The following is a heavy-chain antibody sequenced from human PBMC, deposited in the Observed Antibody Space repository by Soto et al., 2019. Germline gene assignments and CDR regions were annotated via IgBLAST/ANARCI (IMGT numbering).Heavy chain of an antibody. CDR1: GFTFSNYG. Sequence: GGSLRLSCAASGFTFSNYGMHWVRQAPGKGLEWVAVIWYDGSNEYYADSVKGRFTISRDNSKNTLYLQMNSLRAEDAAVYYCARTTYGDYSYYFDYWGQGTLVTVSS. J-gene: IGHJ4*02. D-gene: IGHD4-17*01. CDR3: ARTTYGDYSYYFDY. V-gene: IGHV3-33*01. CDR2: IWYDGSNE.